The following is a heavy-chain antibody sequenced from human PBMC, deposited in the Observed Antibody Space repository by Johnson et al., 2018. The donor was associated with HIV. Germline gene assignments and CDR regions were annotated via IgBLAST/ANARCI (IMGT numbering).Heavy chain of an antibody. CDR3: ARAPPAPYGDYGAFDI. D-gene: IGHD4-17*01. Sequence: VQLVESGGGLVKPGGSLRLYCAASGFTFSDYYMSWVRQAPGKGLEWVSSINWNGGSTGYGDSVKGRFTISRDNSKNTLYLQMISLRAEDTAVYFCARAPPAPYGDYGAFDIWGQGTMVTVSS. J-gene: IGHJ3*02. CDR2: INWNGGST. CDR1: GFTFSDYY. V-gene: IGHV3-11*04.